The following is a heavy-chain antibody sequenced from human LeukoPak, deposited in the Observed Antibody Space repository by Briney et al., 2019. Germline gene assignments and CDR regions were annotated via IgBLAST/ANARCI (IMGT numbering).Heavy chain of an antibody. CDR3: ARGSSWAAFDI. Sequence: SETLSLTCAVYGVSFSGYYWSWIRQPPGKGLEWIGEINHSGITNYNPSLKSRVTISVDTSKNQFSLKLSSVTAADTAVYYCARGSSWAAFDIWGQGTMVTVSS. CDR2: INHSGIT. V-gene: IGHV4-34*01. J-gene: IGHJ3*02. CDR1: GVSFSGYY. D-gene: IGHD6-13*01.